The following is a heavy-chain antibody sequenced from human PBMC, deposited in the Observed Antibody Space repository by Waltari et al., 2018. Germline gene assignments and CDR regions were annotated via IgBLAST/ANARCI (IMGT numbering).Heavy chain of an antibody. CDR2: ISSSSSYI. CDR1: GFTFSSYS. V-gene: IGHV3-21*01. J-gene: IGHJ5*02. D-gene: IGHD3-16*01. Sequence: EVQLVESGGGLVKPGGSPSLSCAASGFTFSSYSMNWVRQAPGKGLEWVSSISSSSSYIYYADSVKGRFTISRDNAKNSLYLQMNSLRAEDTAVYYCARLRAWFDPWGQGTLVTVSS. CDR3: ARLRAWFDP.